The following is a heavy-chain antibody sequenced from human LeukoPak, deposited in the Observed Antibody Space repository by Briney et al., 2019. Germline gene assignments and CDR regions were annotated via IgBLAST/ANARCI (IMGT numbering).Heavy chain of an antibody. CDR1: AFTFSSCW. CDR3: ARDRGYSTFDY. J-gene: IGHJ4*02. V-gene: IGHV3-7*01. D-gene: IGHD4-23*01. CDR2: MKEDGGEI. Sequence: GGSLRLSCEASAFTFSSCWMSWVRQAPGKGLEWVANMKEDGGEINYVDSVKGRFTISRDNAKNPLFLQMNSLRVEDTAVYYCARDRGYSTFDYWGQGTLVTVSS.